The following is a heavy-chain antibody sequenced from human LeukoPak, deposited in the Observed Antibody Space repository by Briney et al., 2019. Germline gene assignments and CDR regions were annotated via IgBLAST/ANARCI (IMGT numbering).Heavy chain of an antibody. J-gene: IGHJ4*02. Sequence: GGSLRLSCAASGFTFSSYTMHWVRQAPGKGLEWVALISYDGSNKYYSDSVKGRFTISRDISKNTLFLQMNSLRPEDTAVYYCARDGPIPNLYYFDYWGQGTLVTVSS. V-gene: IGHV3-30*04. CDR3: ARDGPIPNLYYFDY. D-gene: IGHD1-14*01. CDR2: ISYDGSNK. CDR1: GFTFSSYT.